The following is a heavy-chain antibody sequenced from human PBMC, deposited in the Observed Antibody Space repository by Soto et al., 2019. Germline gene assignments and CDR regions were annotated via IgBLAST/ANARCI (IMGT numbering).Heavy chain of an antibody. CDR1: GGSISSSNW. Sequence: KPSETLSLTCAVSGGSISSSNWWSWVRQPPGEGLEWIGQIYHSGSTNYNPSLQSRVTISVDKSKNQFSLKLSSVTVADTAVYYCARLSPVVVVGACHPWLDPWGQGXLVTVSS. J-gene: IGHJ5*02. V-gene: IGHV4-4*02. CDR3: ARLSPVVVVGACHPWLDP. D-gene: IGHD2-15*01. CDR2: IYHSGST.